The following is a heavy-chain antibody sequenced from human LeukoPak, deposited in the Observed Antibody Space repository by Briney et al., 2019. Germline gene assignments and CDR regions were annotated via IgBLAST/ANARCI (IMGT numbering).Heavy chain of an antibody. J-gene: IGHJ3*02. CDR2: IYSGGST. CDR3: ARETTYYYDSSGYYYDGGAFDI. V-gene: IGHV3-53*01. Sequence: GGSLRLSCAASGFTVGSNYMSWVRQAPGKGLEGGSVIYSGGSTYYADSVKGRFTISRDNSKNTLYLQMNSLRAEDTAVYSCARETTYYYDSSGYYYDGGAFDIWGQGTMVTVSS. D-gene: IGHD3-22*01. CDR1: GFTVGSNY.